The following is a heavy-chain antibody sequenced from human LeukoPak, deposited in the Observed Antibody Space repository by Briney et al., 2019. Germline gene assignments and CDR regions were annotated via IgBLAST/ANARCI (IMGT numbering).Heavy chain of an antibody. J-gene: IGHJ6*03. V-gene: IGHV4-34*01. Sequence: PSETLSLTCAVYGGSFSGYYWSWIRQPPGKGLEWIGEINHSGSTNYNPSLKSRVTISVDTSKNQFSLKLSSVTAADTAVYYCARGPVVPAAMLSYYYYMDVWGKGTTVTVSS. CDR2: INHSGST. CDR3: ARGPVVPAAMLSYYYYMDV. CDR1: GGSFSGYY. D-gene: IGHD2-2*01.